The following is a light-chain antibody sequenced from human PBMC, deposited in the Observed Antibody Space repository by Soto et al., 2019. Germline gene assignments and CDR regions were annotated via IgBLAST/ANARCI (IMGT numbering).Light chain of an antibody. V-gene: IGKV1-9*01. J-gene: IGKJ3*01. CDR3: QRLNTYPLT. Sequence: DIQLTQSPSFLSASVGDRVTITCRTSQDISTYLAWYQQKPGKAPKLLISAASTLQSGVPSTFSGSGSGTEFTLTITSLQPEDFATYYCQRLNTYPLTFGPGTTVDLK. CDR2: AAS. CDR1: QDISTY.